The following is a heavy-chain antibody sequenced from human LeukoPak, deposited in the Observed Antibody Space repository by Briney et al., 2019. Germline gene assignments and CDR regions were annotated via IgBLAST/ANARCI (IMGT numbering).Heavy chain of an antibody. CDR1: GFTFSSYA. Sequence: PGGSLRLSCAASGFTFSSYAMSWVRQAPVKGLEWVSAISGSGGSTYYADSVKGRFTISRDNSKNTLYLQMNSLRAEDTAVYYCAKDLVVVTARDYWGQGTLVTVSS. D-gene: IGHD2-21*02. V-gene: IGHV3-23*01. J-gene: IGHJ4*02. CDR2: ISGSGGST. CDR3: AKDLVVVTARDY.